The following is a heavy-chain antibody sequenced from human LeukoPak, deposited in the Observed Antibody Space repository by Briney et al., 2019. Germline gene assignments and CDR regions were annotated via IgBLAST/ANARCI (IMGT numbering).Heavy chain of an antibody. D-gene: IGHD6-13*01. Sequence: ASVKVSCKASGYTFTSYGISWVRQAPEQGLEWMGWISAYNGNTNYAQKLQGRVTMTTDTSTSTAYMELRSLRSDDTAVYYCARDLTLLAAAGPFDYWGQGTLVTVSS. CDR3: ARDLTLLAAAGPFDY. CDR2: ISAYNGNT. J-gene: IGHJ4*02. V-gene: IGHV1-18*01. CDR1: GYTFTSYG.